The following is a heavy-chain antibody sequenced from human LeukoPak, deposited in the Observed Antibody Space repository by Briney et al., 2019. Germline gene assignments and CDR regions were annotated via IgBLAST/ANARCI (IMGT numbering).Heavy chain of an antibody. CDR3: AREGAPSGYDYHY. J-gene: IGHJ4*02. Sequence: GGSLRLSCAASGFTFSSYWMHWVRQAPGKGLVWVSRINGDGSITTYADSVKGRFTISRDNAKNSLYLQMNSLRAEDTAVYYCAREGAPSGYDYHYWGQGTLVTVSS. CDR2: INGDGSIT. CDR1: GFTFSSYW. V-gene: IGHV3-74*01. D-gene: IGHD5-12*01.